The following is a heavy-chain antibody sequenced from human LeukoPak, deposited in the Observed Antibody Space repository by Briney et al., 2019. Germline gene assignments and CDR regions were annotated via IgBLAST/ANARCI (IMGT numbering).Heavy chain of an antibody. J-gene: IGHJ4*02. CDR2: IYYSGST. V-gene: IGHV4-59*08. Sequence: PSETLSLTCTVSGGSISSYYWSWIRQPPGKGLEWIGYIYYSGSTNYNPSLKSRVTMSVDTSKNQFSLKLSSVTAADTAVYYCARTNFWSGLGIDYWGQGTLVTVSS. CDR3: ARTNFWSGLGIDY. D-gene: IGHD3-3*01. CDR1: GGSISSYY.